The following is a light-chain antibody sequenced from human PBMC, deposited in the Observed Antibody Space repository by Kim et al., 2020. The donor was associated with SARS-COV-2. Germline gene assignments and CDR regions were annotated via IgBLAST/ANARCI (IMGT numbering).Light chain of an antibody. CDR1: KLGDKY. CDR3: QAWDSSTVV. J-gene: IGLJ2*01. CDR2: QDS. V-gene: IGLV3-1*01. Sequence: VSPGQTASITCSGDKLGDKYACWYQQKPGQSPVVVIYQDSKRPSGIPERFSGSNSGNTATLTISGTQAMDEADYYCQAWDSSTVVFGGGTQLTVL.